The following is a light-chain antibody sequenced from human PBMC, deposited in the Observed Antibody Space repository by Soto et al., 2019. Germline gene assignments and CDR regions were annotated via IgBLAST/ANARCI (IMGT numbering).Light chain of an antibody. J-gene: IGKJ2*01. CDR2: GAS. CDR3: QQYHNWRPST. V-gene: IGKV3-15*01. CDR1: QSVSNH. Sequence: EIVMTQSPATLSVSPGERATLSCRASQSVSNHLAWYQQKPGQAPRLLIYGASTRATGIPARFSGSGSGTEFSITISSLLSDDDAVYYYQQYHNWRPSTFGQGTKVEIK.